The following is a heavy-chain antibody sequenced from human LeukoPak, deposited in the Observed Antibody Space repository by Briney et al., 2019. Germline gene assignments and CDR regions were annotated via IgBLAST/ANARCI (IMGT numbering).Heavy chain of an antibody. CDR1: GYTFSSYD. CDR3: AREKGGPGYYYLDY. CDR2: ISAYNGNT. D-gene: IGHD3-22*01. J-gene: IGHJ4*02. V-gene: IGHV1-18*01. Sequence: ASVKVSCKASGYTFSSYDINWVRQAPGQGLEWMGWISAYNGNTNYAQKLQGRVTMTTDTSTSTAYMELRSLRSDDTAVYYCAREKGGPGYYYLDYWGQGTLVTVSS.